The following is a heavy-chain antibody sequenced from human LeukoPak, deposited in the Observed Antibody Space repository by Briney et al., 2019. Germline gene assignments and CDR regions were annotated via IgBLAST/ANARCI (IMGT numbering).Heavy chain of an antibody. J-gene: IGHJ4*02. V-gene: IGHV1-46*01. CDR2: INPSGGSA. CDR3: ARGVRIEGSGSYEGPFFDY. Sequence: ASVKVSCKASGYTFTSYYMHWVRQAPRQGLEWMGIINPSGGSASYAQKFQGRVTMIRDTSTSTVYMELSSLRSEDTAVYYCARGVRIEGSGSYEGPFFDYWGQGTLVTVSS. D-gene: IGHD3-10*01. CDR1: GYTFTSYY.